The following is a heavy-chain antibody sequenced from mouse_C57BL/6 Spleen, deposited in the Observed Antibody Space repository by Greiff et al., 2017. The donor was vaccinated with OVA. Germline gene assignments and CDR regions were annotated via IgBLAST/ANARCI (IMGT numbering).Heavy chain of an antibody. Sequence: DVKLQESGPGLVKPSQSLSLTCSVTGYSITSGYYWNWIRQFPGNKLEWMGYISYDGSNNYNPSLKNRISITRDTSKNQFFLKLNSVTTEDTATYYCASDRSSWFAYWGQGTLVTVSA. V-gene: IGHV3-6*01. CDR2: ISYDGSN. D-gene: IGHD1-1*01. CDR1: GYSITSGYY. J-gene: IGHJ3*01. CDR3: ASDRSSWFAY.